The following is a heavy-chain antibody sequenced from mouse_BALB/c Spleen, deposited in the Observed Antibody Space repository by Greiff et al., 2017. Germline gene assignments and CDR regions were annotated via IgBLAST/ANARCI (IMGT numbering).Heavy chain of an antibody. CDR2: IDPETGGT. CDR3: TRWDPYFDY. D-gene: IGHD4-1*01. J-gene: IGHJ2*01. Sequence: QVQLQQSGAELVRPGASVTLSCKASGYTFTDYEMHWVKQTPVHGLEWIGAIDPETGGTAYNQKFKGKATLTADKSSSTAYMELRSLTSEDSAVYYCTRWDPYFDYWGQGTTLTVSS. CDR1: GYTFTDYE. V-gene: IGHV1-15*01.